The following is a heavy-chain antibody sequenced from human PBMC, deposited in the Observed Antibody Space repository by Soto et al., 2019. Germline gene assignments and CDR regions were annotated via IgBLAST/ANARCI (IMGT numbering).Heavy chain of an antibody. V-gene: IGHV4-59*01. J-gene: IGHJ4*02. CDR1: GGSISSYY. D-gene: IGHD3-22*01. CDR3: ARDSKYYYDSSGPAYYFDY. CDR2: IYYSGST. Sequence: SETLSLTCTVSGGSISSYYWRWIRQPPGKGLEWIGYIYYSGSTNYNPSPKSRVTISVDTSKNQFSLKLSSVTAADTAVYYCARDSKYYYDSSGPAYYFDYWGQGTLVTVSS.